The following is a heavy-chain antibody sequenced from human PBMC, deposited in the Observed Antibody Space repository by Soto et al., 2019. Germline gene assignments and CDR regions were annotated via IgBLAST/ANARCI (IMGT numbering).Heavy chain of an antibody. CDR2: ISGPSIYI. D-gene: IGHD2-8*01. CDR1: GFTFSGYS. CDR3: ARCFRNGFNV. Sequence: EVQLVESGGGLVKPGGSLRLSCVASGFTFSGYSINWVRQAPGKGLEWVSYISGPSIYIYYADSVKGRFTISRDNAKSAVYLQMNSLRAEDPAVYYCARCFRNGFNVWGQGTTVSVSS. J-gene: IGHJ6*02. V-gene: IGHV3-21*01.